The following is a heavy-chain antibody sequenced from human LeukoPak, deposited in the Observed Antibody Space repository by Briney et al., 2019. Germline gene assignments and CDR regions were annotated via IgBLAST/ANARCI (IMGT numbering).Heavy chain of an antibody. CDR1: GFTFSSYA. J-gene: IGHJ6*02. V-gene: IGHV3-23*01. Sequence: GGSLRLSCAASGFTFSSYAMSWVRQAPGKGLEWVTVMSGSAVNTDYAESVKGRFTISRDNSRDTLYLQMNSLRAEDTAVYYCAKDRQGSGSTGTYYYYGMDVWGQGTTVTVSS. D-gene: IGHD3-10*01. CDR3: AKDRQGSGSTGTYYYYGMDV. CDR2: MSGSAVNT.